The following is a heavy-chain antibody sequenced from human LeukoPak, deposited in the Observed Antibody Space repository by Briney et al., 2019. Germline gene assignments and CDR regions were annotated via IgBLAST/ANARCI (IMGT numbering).Heavy chain of an antibody. V-gene: IGHV4-59*01. CDR2: IYYSGST. CDR3: ARGADSSGYYSIFYFDY. Sequence: PSVPLTLTCTVSSGPISSYHWNWMRQPPGKGLEGIGYIYYSGSTKYSPSLKSRVTISVDTSKNQFSLKLSSVTAADTAVYYCARGADSSGYYSIFYFDYWGQGTLVTVSS. J-gene: IGHJ4*02. D-gene: IGHD3-22*01. CDR1: SGPISSYH.